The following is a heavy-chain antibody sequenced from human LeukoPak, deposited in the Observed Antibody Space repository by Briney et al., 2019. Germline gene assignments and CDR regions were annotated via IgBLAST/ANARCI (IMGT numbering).Heavy chain of an antibody. CDR2: IRYDGSTR. J-gene: IGHJ4*02. V-gene: IGHV3-30*02. CDR3: AAVDNRVGVDC. D-gene: IGHD1-14*01. Sequence: PGGSLRLSCAASGFTFSDLGMHWVRQAPGKGLEWVAFIRYDGSTRSYADSVKGRFTISRDNSKNTLYLQMSGLRVDDTALYYCAAVDNRVGVDCWGQGTLVTVSS. CDR1: GFTFSDLG.